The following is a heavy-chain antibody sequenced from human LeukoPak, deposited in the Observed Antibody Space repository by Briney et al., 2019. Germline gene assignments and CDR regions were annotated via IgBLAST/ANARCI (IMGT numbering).Heavy chain of an antibody. CDR1: GFTCCDYY. J-gene: IGHJ4*02. D-gene: IGHD5-24*01. V-gene: IGHV3-11*01. CDR3: ARGDGYNSYYFDY. CDR2: ISSSGSTI. Sequence: GGSLRFSCAGSGFTCCDYYMRWNRPAPGKELGGGSYISSSGSTIYYADSVKGRFTISRDNAKNSLYLQMNSLRAEDTAVYYCARGDGYNSYYFDYWGQGTLVTVSS.